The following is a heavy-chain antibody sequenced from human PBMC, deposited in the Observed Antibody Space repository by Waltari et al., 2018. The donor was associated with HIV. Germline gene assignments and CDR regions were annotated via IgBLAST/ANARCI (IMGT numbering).Heavy chain of an antibody. CDR2: ISSSSSYI. J-gene: IGHJ4*02. CDR1: GFTFSSYS. Sequence: EVQLVESGGGLVKPGGSLRLSCAASGFTFSSYSMNWVRQATGKGLEWVSSISSSSSYIYYADSVKGRFTISRDNAKNSLYLQMNSLRAEDTAVYYCARDSPYCGGDCSNFDYWGQGTLVTVSS. CDR3: ARDSPYCGGDCSNFDY. D-gene: IGHD2-21*01. V-gene: IGHV3-21*01.